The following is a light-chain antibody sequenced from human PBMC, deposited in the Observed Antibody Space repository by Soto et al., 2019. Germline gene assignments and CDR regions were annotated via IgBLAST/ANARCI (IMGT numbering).Light chain of an antibody. Sequence: SALTQPPSASGTPGQRVTISCSGSSSNIGSNYVYWYQQLPGTAPKLLIYRNNQRPSGVPDRFPGSKSGTSASLAISGLRSEDEADYYCAAWDDSLSGFYVFGTGTKVTVL. CDR1: SSNIGSNY. V-gene: IGLV1-47*01. CDR3: AAWDDSLSGFYV. CDR2: RNN. J-gene: IGLJ1*01.